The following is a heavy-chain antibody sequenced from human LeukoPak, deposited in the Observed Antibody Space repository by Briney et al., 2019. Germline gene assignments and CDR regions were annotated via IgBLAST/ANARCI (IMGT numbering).Heavy chain of an antibody. Sequence: GGSLRLSCAASGFTFSSYAMSWVRQAPGKGLEWVSAISGSGGSTYYADSVKGRFTISRDNSKNTLYLQMNSLRAEDTAVYYCAKDGWHGYDSSVPYFDPWGQGTLVTVSS. CDR2: ISGSGGST. J-gene: IGHJ5*02. CDR3: AKDGWHGYDSSVPYFDP. D-gene: IGHD3-22*01. V-gene: IGHV3-23*01. CDR1: GFTFSSYA.